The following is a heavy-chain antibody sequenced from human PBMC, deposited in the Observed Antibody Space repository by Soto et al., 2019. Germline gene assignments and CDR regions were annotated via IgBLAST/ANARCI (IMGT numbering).Heavy chain of an antibody. D-gene: IGHD6-6*01. V-gene: IGHV3-11*01. CDR3: AGQYSSSSVEF. J-gene: IGHJ4*02. Sequence: GGALRLSCAASGFTFSDYYMNWIRQAPGKGLEWVSYISSGAITIYYADSVKGRFTISRDNAKNSLYLQMNSLRAEDTAVYYCAGQYSSSSVEFWGQGTLVTVSS. CDR1: GFTFSDYY. CDR2: ISSGAITI.